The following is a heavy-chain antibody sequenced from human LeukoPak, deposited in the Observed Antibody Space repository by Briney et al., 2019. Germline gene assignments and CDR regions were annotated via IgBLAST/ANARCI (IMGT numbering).Heavy chain of an antibody. J-gene: IGHJ4*02. CDR2: INPSSGGT. CDR3: ARPLVGATIFDY. Sequence: ASVKVSCKASGYTFTGYYMHWVRQAPGQGLEWMGRINPSSGGTNYAQKFQGRVTMTRDTSISTAYMELSRLRSDDTAVYYCARPLVGATIFDYWGQGTLVTVSS. D-gene: IGHD1-26*01. CDR1: GYTFTGYY. V-gene: IGHV1-2*06.